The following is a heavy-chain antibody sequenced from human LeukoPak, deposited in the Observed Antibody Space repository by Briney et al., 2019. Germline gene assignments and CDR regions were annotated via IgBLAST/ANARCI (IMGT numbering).Heavy chain of an antibody. J-gene: IGHJ4*02. CDR1: GLIFNTYW. V-gene: IGHV3-7*01. CDR3: ARTNSGTYSFDY. D-gene: IGHD1-26*01. Sequence: GGSLRLSCGASGLIFNTYWMSWVRQAPGKGLEWVANIKKDGSEKYYVDSVKGRFTISRDNAKNSLYLQMNSLRSEDTAVYYCARTNSGTYSFDYWGQGTLVTVSS. CDR2: IKKDGSEK.